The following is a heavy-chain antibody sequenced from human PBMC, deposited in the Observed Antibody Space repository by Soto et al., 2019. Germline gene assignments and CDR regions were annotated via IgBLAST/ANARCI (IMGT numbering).Heavy chain of an antibody. CDR2: IYYSGST. CDR3: ARSFGVAAAAPFEY. J-gene: IGHJ4*02. CDR1: DGSISSRGSY. Sequence: SGTLSLTSTVFDGSISSRGSYRSWIRQHPVKGLEWIGYIYYSGSTYYNPSLKSRVTISVDTSKNQFSLKLSSVTAADTAVYYCARSFGVAAAAPFEYWGQGTLVPGSS. V-gene: IGHV4-31*03. D-gene: IGHD6-13*01.